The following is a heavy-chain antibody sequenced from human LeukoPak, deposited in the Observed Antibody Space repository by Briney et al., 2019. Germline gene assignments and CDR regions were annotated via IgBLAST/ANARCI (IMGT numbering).Heavy chain of an antibody. V-gene: IGHV3-7*01. CDR3: ARAHYIWGSYRQGAFDI. J-gene: IGHJ3*02. D-gene: IGHD3-16*02. Sequence: GGSLRLSCAASGFTFSSYWMSWVRQAPGKGLEWVANIKEDGSEKYYVDSVKGRFTISRDNAKNSLYLQRNSLRAEDTAVYYCARAHYIWGSYRQGAFDIWGQGTMVTVSS. CDR1: GFTFSSYW. CDR2: IKEDGSEK.